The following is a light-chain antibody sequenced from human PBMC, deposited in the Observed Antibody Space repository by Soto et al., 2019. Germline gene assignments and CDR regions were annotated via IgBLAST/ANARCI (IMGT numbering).Light chain of an antibody. CDR3: LLYYGGAPV. V-gene: IGLV7-43*01. Sequence: QTVVTQEPSLTVSPGGTVNLTCASSTGAVTSGYYPNWFQQKPGQAPRALIYSTSNKQSWTPARFSGSLLGGKAALTLSGVQPEDEAEYYCLLYYGGAPVFGGGTKLTVL. CDR1: TGAVTSGYY. CDR2: STS. J-gene: IGLJ3*02.